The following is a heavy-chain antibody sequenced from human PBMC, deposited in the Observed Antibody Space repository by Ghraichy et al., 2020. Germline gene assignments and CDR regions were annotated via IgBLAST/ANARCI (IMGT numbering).Heavy chain of an antibody. V-gene: IGHV3-11*06. J-gene: IGHJ4*02. CDR2: ISSSSSYT. D-gene: IGHD5-12*01. CDR1: GFTFSDYY. Sequence: GESLNISCAASGFTFSDYYMSWIRQAPGKGLEWVSYISSSSSYTNYADSVKGRFTISRDNAKNSLYLQMNSLRAEDTAVYYCARDRGYEYYFDYWGQGTLVTVSS. CDR3: ARDRGYEYYFDY.